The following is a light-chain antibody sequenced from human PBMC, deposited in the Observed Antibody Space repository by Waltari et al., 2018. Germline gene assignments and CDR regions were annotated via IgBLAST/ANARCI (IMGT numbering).Light chain of an antibody. CDR2: AAS. Sequence: IQRTQSRSFLSASVDDRVTITCRASQNIISYLNWYQQKPGKVPKILISAASNLHTGVPSRFSGSGSVTDFTLTISGLQPEDFAVYSCPQSYNAPYTFGPGT. CDR3: PQSYNAPYT. V-gene: IGKV1-39*01. CDR1: QNIISY. J-gene: IGKJ2*01.